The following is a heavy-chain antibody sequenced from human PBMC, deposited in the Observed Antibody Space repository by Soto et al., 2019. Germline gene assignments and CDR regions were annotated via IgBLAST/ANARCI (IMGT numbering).Heavy chain of an antibody. Sequence: EVQLVESGGGWVKPGGSRSLSFAASGFPFSSYAMPWVRQAPGKGLEYVSAISSNGGSTYYANSVKGRFTISRDNSKNTLYLQMGSLRAEDMAVYYCARGPGYYFDYWGQGTLVTVSS. CDR1: GFPFSSYA. CDR3: ARGPGYYFDY. J-gene: IGHJ4*02. V-gene: IGHV3-64*01. CDR2: ISSNGGST.